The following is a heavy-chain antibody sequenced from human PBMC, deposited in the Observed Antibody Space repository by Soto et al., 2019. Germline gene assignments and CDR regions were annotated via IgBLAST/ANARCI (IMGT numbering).Heavy chain of an antibody. CDR1: GYTFTSYG. V-gene: IGHV1-18*01. J-gene: IGHJ6*02. CDR2: ISGYNGKT. D-gene: IGHD2-21*02. Sequence: QVQLVQSGGEVRKPGASVTVSCKASGYTFTSYGISWVRQAPGQGLEWMGWISGYNGKTNYAQKVQDRVTMTTDTSTTTVNLERRSLRFDDTAVYYCEREGDVPYYYYGMDVWGQVTTVTVSS. CDR3: EREGDVPYYYYGMDV.